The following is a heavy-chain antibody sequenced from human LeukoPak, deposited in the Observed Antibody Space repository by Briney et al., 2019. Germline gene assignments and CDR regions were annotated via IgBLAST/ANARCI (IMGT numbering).Heavy chain of an antibody. V-gene: IGHV3-23*01. CDR1: GFTFSNYA. J-gene: IGHJ3*02. CDR2: ISGSGGST. CDR3: ALNGREVPSGAFDI. D-gene: IGHD3-16*02. Sequence: GGSLRLSCAASGFTFSNYAMSWVRQAPGKGLEWVSAISGSGGSTYYADSVKGRFIISRDNSKNTLYLQMNSLRAEDTAVYYCALNGREVPSGAFDIWGQGTMVTVSS.